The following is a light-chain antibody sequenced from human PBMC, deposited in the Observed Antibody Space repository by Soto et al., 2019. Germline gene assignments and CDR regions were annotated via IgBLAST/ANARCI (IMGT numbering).Light chain of an antibody. J-gene: IGKJ1*01. CDR2: RAS. CDR3: QQYNNWPGT. Sequence: IVMTQSPATLSVSPGERATLSCRASQSVSTNLAWYQQKPGQAPRLLIYRASTRATGIPARFSGSGSGTEFTLTISSLQSEDFAIYYCQQYNNWPGTFGQGTKVEIK. V-gene: IGKV3-15*01. CDR1: QSVSTN.